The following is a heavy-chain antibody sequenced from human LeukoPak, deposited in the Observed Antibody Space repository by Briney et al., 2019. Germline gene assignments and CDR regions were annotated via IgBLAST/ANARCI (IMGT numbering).Heavy chain of an antibody. CDR1: AFTFSSYE. CDR3: PAAPYESIGIFDY. V-gene: IGHV3-53*04. D-gene: IGHD3-22*01. CDR2: IYSGGST. Sequence: GSLRLSCVASAFTFSSYEMDWARQAQGKGLEWVSDIYSGGSTYSEDCVKGRFTFSSTNSKNTLYLHMTSRRIENTPFYYFPAAPYESIGIFDYWGEGTLVTVSS. J-gene: IGHJ4*02.